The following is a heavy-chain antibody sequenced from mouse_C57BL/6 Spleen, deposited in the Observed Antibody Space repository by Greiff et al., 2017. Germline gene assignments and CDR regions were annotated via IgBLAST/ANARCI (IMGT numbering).Heavy chain of an antibody. CDR2: IDPSDSYT. D-gene: IGHD1-1*01. Sequence: VQLQQPGAELVKPGASVKLSCKASGYTFTSYWMQWVKQRPGQGLEWIGEIDPSDSYTNYNQKFKGKATLTVDTSSSTAYMQLSSLTSEDSAVYYCARGGITTVVARYWYFDVWGTGTTVTVSS. CDR1: GYTFTSYW. J-gene: IGHJ1*03. V-gene: IGHV1-50*01. CDR3: ARGGITTVVARYWYFDV.